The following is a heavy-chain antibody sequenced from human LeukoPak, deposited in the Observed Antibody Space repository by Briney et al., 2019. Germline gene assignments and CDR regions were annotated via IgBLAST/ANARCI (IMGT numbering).Heavy chain of an antibody. CDR3: ARGGGGSYYGGDY. CDR1: GFTFSSYS. V-gene: IGHV3-21*01. J-gene: IGHJ4*02. Sequence: GGSLRLSCAASGFTFSSYSMNWVRQAPGKGLEWVSSISSSSSYIYYADSVKGRFTISRDNAKNSLYLQMNSLRAEDTAVYYCARGGGGSYYGGDYWGQGTLVTVSS. CDR2: ISSSSSYI. D-gene: IGHD1-26*01.